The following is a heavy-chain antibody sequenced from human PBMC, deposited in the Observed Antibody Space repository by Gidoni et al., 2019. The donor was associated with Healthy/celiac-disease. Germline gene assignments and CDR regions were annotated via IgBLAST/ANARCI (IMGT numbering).Heavy chain of an antibody. J-gene: IGHJ6*02. CDR1: GGPFSSYA. CDR2: IIPLFGTA. Sequence: QAQLVQSGAEVKKPGSSVKVYCKASGGPFSSYATCWVRQAPGQGLEWMGGIIPLFGTANYAQKCQGRVTITADEATSTAYMELSSLRSEDTAVYYCAREGTTVTTDGNYYGMDVWGQGTTVTVSS. V-gene: IGHV1-69*01. D-gene: IGHD4-17*01. CDR3: AREGTTVTTDGNYYGMDV.